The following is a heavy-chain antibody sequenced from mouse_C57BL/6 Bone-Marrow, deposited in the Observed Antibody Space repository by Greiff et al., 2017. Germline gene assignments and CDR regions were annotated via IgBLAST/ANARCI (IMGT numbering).Heavy chain of an antibody. V-gene: IGHV1-69*01. CDR3: ARLNIYYDYDGAMDY. CDR1: GYTFTSYW. CDR2: IDPSDSYT. Sequence: QVQLQQPGAELVMPGASVQLSCKASGYTFTSYWMHWVKQRPGQGLEWIGEIDPSDSYTNYNQKFKGKSTLTVDKSSSTAYMQLSSLTSEDSAVYYCARLNIYYDYDGAMDYWGQGTSVTVSS. J-gene: IGHJ4*01. D-gene: IGHD2-4*01.